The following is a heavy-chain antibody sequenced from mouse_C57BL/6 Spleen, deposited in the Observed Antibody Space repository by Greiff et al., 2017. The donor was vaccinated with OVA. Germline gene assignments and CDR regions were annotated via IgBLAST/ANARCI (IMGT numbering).Heavy chain of an antibody. CDR2: ISSGSSTI. D-gene: IGHD1-1*01. CDR1: GFTFSDYG. V-gene: IGHV5-17*01. CDR3: ARGYGSSHYYAMDY. J-gene: IGHJ4*01. Sequence: EVHLVESGGGLVKPGGSLKLSCAASGFTFSDYGMHWVRQAPEKGLEWVAYISSGSSTIYYADTVKGRFTISRDNAKNTLFLQMTSLRSEDTAMYYCARGYGSSHYYAMDYWGQGTSVTVSS.